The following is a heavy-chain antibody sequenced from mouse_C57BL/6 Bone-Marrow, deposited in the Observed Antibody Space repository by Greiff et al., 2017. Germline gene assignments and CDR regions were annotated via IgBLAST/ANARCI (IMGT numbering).Heavy chain of an antibody. D-gene: IGHD2-3*01. V-gene: IGHV5-12*01. Sequence: EVKLVESGGGLVQPGGSLKLSCAASGFTFSDYYMYWVRQTPEKRLEWVAYISNGGGSTYYPETVKGRFTLSRDNATNSLYLQMSRLKSEDTAMYYCASRGWLLEEIYYAMDYWGQGTSVTGSS. CDR3: ASRGWLLEEIYYAMDY. CDR2: ISNGGGST. CDR1: GFTFSDYY. J-gene: IGHJ4*01.